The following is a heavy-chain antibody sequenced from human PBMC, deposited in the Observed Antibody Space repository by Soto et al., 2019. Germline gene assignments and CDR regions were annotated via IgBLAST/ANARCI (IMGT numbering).Heavy chain of an antibody. Sequence: SETLSLTCTVSGGSISSSCYYWGWIRQPPGKGLEWIGSINYSGSTYYNPSLKSRVTISVDTSKNQFSLKLSSVTAADTAVYYCARHSPVVVPAAMYGINWFDPWGQGTLVTVSS. V-gene: IGHV4-39*01. J-gene: IGHJ5*02. CDR2: INYSGST. D-gene: IGHD2-2*01. CDR3: ARHSPVVVPAAMYGINWFDP. CDR1: GGSISSSCYY.